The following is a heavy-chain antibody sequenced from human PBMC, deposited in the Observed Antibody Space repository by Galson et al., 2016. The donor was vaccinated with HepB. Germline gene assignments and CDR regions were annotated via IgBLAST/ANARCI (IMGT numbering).Heavy chain of an antibody. D-gene: IGHD5-12*01. J-gene: IGHJ4*02. CDR1: GFTFSTYW. V-gene: IGHV3-7*03. CDR2: IKQDGSEK. Sequence: SLRLSCAASGFTFSTYWMHWVRQAPGKGLEWVANIKQDGSEKYYVDSVKGRFTISRDNAKNSLYPQMNSLRAEDTAVYYCVRGSGYIMDYWGQGTLVTVSS. CDR3: VRGSGYIMDY.